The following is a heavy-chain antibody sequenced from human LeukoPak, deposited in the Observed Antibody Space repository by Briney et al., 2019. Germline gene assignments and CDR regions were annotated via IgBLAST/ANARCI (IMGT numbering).Heavy chain of an antibody. J-gene: IGHJ4*02. CDR2: ITSSSSYI. V-gene: IGHV3-21*01. CDR3: AREPSVAGG. D-gene: IGHD6-19*01. Sequence: NPGRSLRLSCAASGFTFNSYSMNWVRQAPGKGLEWVSSITSSSSYIYYADSVKGRFTISRDNAKNSLYLQMNSLRVEDTAVYYCAREPSVAGGWGQGTLVTVSP. CDR1: GFTFNSYS.